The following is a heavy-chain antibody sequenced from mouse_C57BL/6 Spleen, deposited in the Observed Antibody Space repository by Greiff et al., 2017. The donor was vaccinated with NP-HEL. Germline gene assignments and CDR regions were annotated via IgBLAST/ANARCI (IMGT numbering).Heavy chain of an antibody. CDR2: INPYNGGT. Sequence: VQLQQSGPVLVKPGASVKMSCKASGYTFTDYYMNWVKQSHGKSLEWIGVINPYNGGTSYNQKFKGNATLTVDKSSSTAYMELNSLTSEDSAVYYCAKGGLRYYAMDYWGQGTSVTVSS. CDR3: AKGGLRYYAMDY. D-gene: IGHD2-2*01. J-gene: IGHJ4*01. CDR1: GYTFTDYY. V-gene: IGHV1-19*01.